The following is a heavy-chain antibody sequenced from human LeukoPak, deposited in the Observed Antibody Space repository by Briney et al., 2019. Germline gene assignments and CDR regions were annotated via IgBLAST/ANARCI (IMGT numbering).Heavy chain of an antibody. V-gene: IGHV3-23*01. CDR3: AKYANGGPQDY. CDR2: ISGSGGST. D-gene: IGHD2-2*01. CDR1: GFTLSNYW. Sequence: GGSLRLSCVASGFTLSNYWMNWVRQAPGKGLEWVSAISGSGGSTYYGDSVKGRFTISRDNSKNTLYLQMNSLRAEDTAVYYCAKYANGGPQDYWGQGTLVTVSP. J-gene: IGHJ4*02.